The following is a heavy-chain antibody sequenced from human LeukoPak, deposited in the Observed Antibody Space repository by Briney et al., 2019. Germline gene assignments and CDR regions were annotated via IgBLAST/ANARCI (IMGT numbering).Heavy chain of an antibody. D-gene: IGHD4-17*01. J-gene: IGHJ1*01. CDR3: SKDFTVTTVGYFHY. CDR2: IRSGGNT. Sequence: GGSLRLSCAASGFTFSSYAMSWVRQAPGKGLEWVSSIRSGGNTYYADSVKGRFTISRDNSKNTLFLQLNSLRAEDTAVYFCSKDFTVTTVGYFHYWGQGTLVTVSS. CDR1: GFTFSSYA. V-gene: IGHV3-23*01.